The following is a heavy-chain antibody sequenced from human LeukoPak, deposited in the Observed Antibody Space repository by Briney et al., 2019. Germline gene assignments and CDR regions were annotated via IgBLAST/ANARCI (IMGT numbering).Heavy chain of an antibody. CDR1: GYTLTELS. Sequence: ASVTVSCKVSGYTLTELSMHWVRQAPGKGLEWLGGFDPEDGETIYAQKFQGRVTMTEDTSTDTAYMELSSLRSEDTAVYYCASHGSGYYNGLDYWGQGTLVTVSS. J-gene: IGHJ4*02. V-gene: IGHV1-24*01. D-gene: IGHD3-22*01. CDR2: FDPEDGET. CDR3: ASHGSGYYNGLDY.